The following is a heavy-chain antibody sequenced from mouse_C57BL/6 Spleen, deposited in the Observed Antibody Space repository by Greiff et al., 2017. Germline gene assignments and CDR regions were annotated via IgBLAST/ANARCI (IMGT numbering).Heavy chain of an antibody. J-gene: IGHJ1*03. CDR1: GFTFSSYA. Sequence: EVQLMESGGGLVKPGGSLKLSCAASGFTFSSYAMSWVSQTPEKRLEWVATISDGGSYTYYPDNVKGRFTISRYNAKNNLYLQMSHLKSEDTAMYYCARGTTAYFDVWGTGTTVTVSS. V-gene: IGHV5-4*01. CDR2: ISDGGSYT. CDR3: ARGTTAYFDV. D-gene: IGHD1-2*01.